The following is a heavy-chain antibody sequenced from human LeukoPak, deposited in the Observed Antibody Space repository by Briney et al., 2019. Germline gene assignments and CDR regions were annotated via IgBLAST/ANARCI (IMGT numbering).Heavy chain of an antibody. CDR2: LYSSGNT. CDR1: GDSVSSTS. Sequence: SETLSLTCSVSGDSVSSTSSVWTWVRPPAGGGLEWIGRLYSSGNTNYNPSLSSRVSISVATSKNQFSLRLTFVTAADTAIYYCARGRDDFWSGKSMDVWGKGTTVVVSS. J-gene: IGHJ6*04. V-gene: IGHV4-61*02. CDR3: ARGRDDFWSGKSMDV. D-gene: IGHD3-3*01.